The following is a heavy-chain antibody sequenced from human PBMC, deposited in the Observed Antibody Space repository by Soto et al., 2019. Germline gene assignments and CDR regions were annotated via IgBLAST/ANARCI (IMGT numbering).Heavy chain of an antibody. CDR1: GFTFSSYG. CDR3: ARDTARAMVRIYYGMDV. V-gene: IGHV3-33*01. CDR2: IWYDGSNK. Sequence: QVQLVESGGGVVQPGRSLRLSCAASGFTFSSYGMHWVRQAPGKGLEWVAVIWYDGSNKYYADSVKGRFTISRDNSKNPLDLQMNSLRAEDTAVYYCARDTARAMVRIYYGMDVWGQGTTVTVSS. J-gene: IGHJ6*02. D-gene: IGHD3-10*01.